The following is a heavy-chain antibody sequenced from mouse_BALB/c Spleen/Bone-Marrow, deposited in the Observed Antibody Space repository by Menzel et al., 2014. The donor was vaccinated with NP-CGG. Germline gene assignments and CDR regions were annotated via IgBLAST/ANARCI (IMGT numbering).Heavy chain of an antibody. V-gene: IGHV1-14*01. CDR3: ASSVRHDWYFDV. CDR1: GSTFTSYV. Sequence: EVHLVESGPELVKPGASVKMSCKASGSTFTSYVMHWVKQKPGQGLEWIGYFNPSNDVTKYNEKFKGKATLTSDKSSSTAYMELTSLTSEDSAVYYCASSVRHDWYFDVWGAGTTVTVSS. CDR2: FNPSNDVT. J-gene: IGHJ1*01. D-gene: IGHD2-14*01.